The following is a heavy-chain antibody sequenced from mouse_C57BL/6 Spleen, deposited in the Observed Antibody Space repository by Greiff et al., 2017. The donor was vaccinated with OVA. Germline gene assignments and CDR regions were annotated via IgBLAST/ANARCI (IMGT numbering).Heavy chain of an antibody. Sequence: EVQLVESGGGLVKPGGSLKLSCAASGFTFSDYGMHWVRQAPEKGLEWVAYISSGSSTIYYADTVKGRFTISRDNAKNTKFLQMTSLRSEDTAMYYCARPPFYYGSRNWYFDVWGTGTTVTVAS. CDR1: GFTFSDYG. V-gene: IGHV5-17*01. J-gene: IGHJ1*03. D-gene: IGHD1-1*01. CDR3: ARPPFYYGSRNWYFDV. CDR2: ISSGSSTI.